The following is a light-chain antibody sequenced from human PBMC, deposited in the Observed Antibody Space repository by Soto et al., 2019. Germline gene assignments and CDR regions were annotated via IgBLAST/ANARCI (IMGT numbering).Light chain of an antibody. J-gene: IGKJ4*01. CDR1: QTVSSSY. CDR3: QQYDNSPPLT. CDR2: GAS. Sequence: EIVLTQSPGTLSLSPGERATLSCRASQTVSSSYLAWYQQKPAQTPRLLIYGASNRATGIPDRFSGSGSGTDFTLTFSRLEPEDFAVYYCQQYDNSPPLTFGGGTKVEIK. V-gene: IGKV3-20*01.